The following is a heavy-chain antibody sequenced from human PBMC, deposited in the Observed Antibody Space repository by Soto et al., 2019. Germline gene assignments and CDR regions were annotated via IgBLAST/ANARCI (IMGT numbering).Heavy chain of an antibody. CDR2: ISSTSRYI. Sequence: QLVESGGGLVKPGGSLRLSCAASGFTFSTYSMNWVRQAPGRGLEWVSSISSTSRYIYYADSVRGRFTISRDNAKNSLYLQMNSLRAEYTAVYYCATPPRVPERNPENYWGQGTLVTVSA. V-gene: IGHV3-21*01. CDR1: GFTFSTYS. J-gene: IGHJ4*02. D-gene: IGHD1-1*01. CDR3: ATPPRVPERNPENY.